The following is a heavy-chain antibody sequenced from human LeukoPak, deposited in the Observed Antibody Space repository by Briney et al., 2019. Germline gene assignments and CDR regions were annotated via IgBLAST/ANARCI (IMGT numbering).Heavy chain of an antibody. CDR2: IKQDRSEK. Sequence: GGSLRLSCATSGFSFSSYAMSWVRQAPGKGLELVANIKQDRSEKYYVDSVKGRFTISRDNAKNSLYLQMNSLRAEDTAVYYCARLREIPVFGVVTKSTSYFDYWGQGTLVTVSS. V-gene: IGHV3-7*01. D-gene: IGHD3-3*01. CDR1: GFSFSSYA. J-gene: IGHJ4*02. CDR3: ARLREIPVFGVVTKSTSYFDY.